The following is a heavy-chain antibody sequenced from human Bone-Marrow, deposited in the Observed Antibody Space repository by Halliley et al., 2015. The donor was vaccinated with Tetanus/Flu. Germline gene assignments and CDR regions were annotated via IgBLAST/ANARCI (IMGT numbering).Heavy chain of an antibody. V-gene: IGHV5-51*01. J-gene: IGHJ6*02. D-gene: IGHD3-22*01. CDR2: IYPGDSDP. Sequence: GIIYPGDSDPRYSPSFQGQVTISADKSISTAYLQWSSLKAWDAAMYYCARRGSRGYYYGMDVWGQGTTVTVSS. CDR3: ARRGSRGYYYGMDV.